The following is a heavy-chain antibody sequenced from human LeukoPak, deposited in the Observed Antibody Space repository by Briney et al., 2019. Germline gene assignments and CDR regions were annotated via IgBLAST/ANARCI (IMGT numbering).Heavy chain of an antibody. V-gene: IGHV4-30-4*08. J-gene: IGHJ3*02. CDR1: GGSISSGDYY. Sequence: PSETLSLTCTVSGGSISSGDYYWSWIRQPPGKGLEWIGYIYYSGSTYYNPSLKSRVTISVDTSKNQFSLKLSSVTAADTAVYYCARAVRGYAFDIWGQGTMVTVSS. CDR3: ARAVRGYAFDI. D-gene: IGHD3-10*01. CDR2: IYYSGST.